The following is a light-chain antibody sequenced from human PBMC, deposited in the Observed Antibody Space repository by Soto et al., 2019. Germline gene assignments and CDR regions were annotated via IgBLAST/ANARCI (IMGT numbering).Light chain of an antibody. V-gene: IGKV1-5*03. Sequence: DIHMNQYPSTLSAAVGERVTITCSASQRINLWVDWYQQKPGKAPKLFIYKKSSLETGIPSRFSGSAAETERTLKISSRQTDDFAPYYRQCSTDCYWPFGQGTNVEVK. CDR2: KKS. CDR1: QRINLW. J-gene: IGKJ1*01. CDR3: QCSTDCYWP.